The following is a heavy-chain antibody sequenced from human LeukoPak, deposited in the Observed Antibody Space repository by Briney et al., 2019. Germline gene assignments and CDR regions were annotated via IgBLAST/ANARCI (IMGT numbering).Heavy chain of an antibody. CDR2: IGTTGDT. D-gene: IGHD1-26*01. J-gene: IGHJ4*02. V-gene: IGHV3-13*01. CDR1: GFTFSRYD. Sequence: GGSLRLSCAASGFTFSRYDFHWVRQAPGKGLEWVSAIGTTGDTYYPGSVKGRFTISRDNAKNTLYLQMSSLRVEDTAVYYCARDKGFWAYSGSYFDYWGQGDLVTVSS. CDR3: ARDKGFWAYSGSYFDY.